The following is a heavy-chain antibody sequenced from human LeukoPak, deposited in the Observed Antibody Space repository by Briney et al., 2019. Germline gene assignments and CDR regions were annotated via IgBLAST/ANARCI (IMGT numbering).Heavy chain of an antibody. CDR2: SSPILGIA. D-gene: IGHD2-21*02. CDR1: GGTFSSYA. CDR3: ARDESYCGGDCYSGSAFDI. J-gene: IGHJ3*02. Sequence: GASVKVSCKASGGTFSSYAISWVRQARGQGLEWMGRSSPILGIANYAQKFQGRVTITADKSTSTAYMELSSLRSDDTAVYYCARDESYCGGDCYSGSAFDIWGQGTMVTVSS. V-gene: IGHV1-69*04.